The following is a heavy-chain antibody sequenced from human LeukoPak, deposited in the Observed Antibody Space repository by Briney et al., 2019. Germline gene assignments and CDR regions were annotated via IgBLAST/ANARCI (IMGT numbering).Heavy chain of an antibody. Sequence: PSETLSLTCTVSSGSISPYYWSWIRQPPGKGLEWIANIYYSGSTNYNPSLKSRVTISVDTSKNQFSLKLNSVTAADTAVYYCARGIGYCSSTICSYYYYMDVWGKGTTVTVSS. J-gene: IGHJ6*03. CDR3: ARGIGYCSSTICSYYYYMDV. V-gene: IGHV4-59*01. CDR2: IYYSGST. D-gene: IGHD2-2*03. CDR1: SGSISPYY.